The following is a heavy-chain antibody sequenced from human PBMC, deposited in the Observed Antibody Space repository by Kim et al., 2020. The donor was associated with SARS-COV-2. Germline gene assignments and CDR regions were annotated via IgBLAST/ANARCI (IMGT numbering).Heavy chain of an antibody. J-gene: IGHJ3*01. CDR2: IFGDGRT. CDR3: AKWSDVGSAYTPVATDAFDA. CDR1: GFIVKNHF. D-gene: IGHD5-12*01. Sequence: GGSLRLSCVASGFIVKNHFMTWVRQAPGKGFEWVSIIFGDGRTYYADSVKGRFTISSDSPKSTIYLQMNSLRGEDTARYYCAKWSDVGSAYTPVATDAFDAWGPGTMVTVS. V-gene: IGHV3-53*05.